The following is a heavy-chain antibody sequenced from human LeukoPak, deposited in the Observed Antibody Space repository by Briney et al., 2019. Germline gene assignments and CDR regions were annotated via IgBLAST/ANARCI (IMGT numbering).Heavy chain of an antibody. CDR1: GGSISSYY. D-gene: IGHD3-3*01. CDR2: INHSGST. Sequence: SETLSLTCTVSGGSISSYYWSWIRQPPGKGLEWIGEINHSGSTNYNPSLKSRVTISVDTSKNQFSLKLSSVTAADTAVYYCARGVFRPPKNNYDFWSGPKPYYFDYWGQGTLVTVSS. CDR3: ARGVFRPPKNNYDFWSGPKPYYFDY. J-gene: IGHJ4*02. V-gene: IGHV4-34*01.